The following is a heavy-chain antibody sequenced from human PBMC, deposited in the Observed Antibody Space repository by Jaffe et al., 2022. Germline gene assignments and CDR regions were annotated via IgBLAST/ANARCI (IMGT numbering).Heavy chain of an antibody. V-gene: IGHV5-51*03. CDR2: IYPGDSDT. CDR1: GYSFTSYW. J-gene: IGHJ4*02. D-gene: IGHD6-19*01. CDR3: VTSLSVTDIQWLVSDY. Sequence: EVQLVQSGAEVKKPGESLKISCKGSGYSFTSYWIGWVRQMPGKGLEWMGIIYPGDSDTRYSPSFQGQVTISADKSISTAYLQWSSLKASDTAMYYCVTSLSVTDIQWLVSDYWGQGTLVTVSS.